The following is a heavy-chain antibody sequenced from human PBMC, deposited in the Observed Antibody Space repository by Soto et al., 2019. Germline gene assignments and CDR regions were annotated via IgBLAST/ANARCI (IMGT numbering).Heavy chain of an antibody. D-gene: IGHD5-12*01. CDR1: GYTFTSYD. J-gene: IGHJ6*02. CDR2: IDPNSGGT. V-gene: IGHV1-2*02. Sequence: ASVKVSCKASGYTFTSYDMHWVRQAPGQGLEWMGWIDPNSGGTNYAQTFQGRVTMTTDTSTSTAYMELRSLRSDDTAVYYCAREGVAPYYYYGMGVWGQGTPVTVSS. CDR3: AREGVAPYYYYGMGV.